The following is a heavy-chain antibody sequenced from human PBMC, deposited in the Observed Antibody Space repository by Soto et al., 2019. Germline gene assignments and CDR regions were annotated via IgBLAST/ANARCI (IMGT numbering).Heavy chain of an antibody. D-gene: IGHD3-10*01. CDR1: GYTFTDYY. CDR2: INPKSGGT. Sequence: ASVKVSCKASGYTFTDYYVHWVRQAPGQGLEWMGWINPKSGGTDYAQNFRGRVTMTRDTSISTIFLELRLRSDDAAVYYCAREQTSHGLNYFDPWGQGTLVTVSS. V-gene: IGHV1-2*02. J-gene: IGHJ5*02. CDR3: AREQTSHGLNYFDP.